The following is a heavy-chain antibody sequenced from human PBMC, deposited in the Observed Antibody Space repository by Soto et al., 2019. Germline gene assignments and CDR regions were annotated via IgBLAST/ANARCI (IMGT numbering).Heavy chain of an antibody. J-gene: IGHJ6*02. CDR1: GFTFSSYG. Sequence: QVQLVESGGGVVQPGRSLRLSCAASGFTFSSYGMHWVRQAPGKGLEWVAVIWYDGSNKYYADSVKGRFTISRDNSKNTLYLQMNSLRAEDTAVYYCAGERYSDYYYYGMDVWGQGTTVTVSS. V-gene: IGHV3-33*01. D-gene: IGHD1-20*01. CDR2: IWYDGSNK. CDR3: AGERYSDYYYYGMDV.